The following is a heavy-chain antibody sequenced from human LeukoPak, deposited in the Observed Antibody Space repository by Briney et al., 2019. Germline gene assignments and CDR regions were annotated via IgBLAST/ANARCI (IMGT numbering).Heavy chain of an antibody. D-gene: IGHD6-13*01. J-gene: IGHJ4*02. V-gene: IGHV1-8*03. CDR3: ARGRSSWYGKDFDY. CDR1: GYTFTSYD. Sequence: GASVKVSCTASGYTFTSYDINWVRQATGQGLEWMGWMNPNSGNTGYARKFQGRVTITRNTSISTAYMELSSLRSEDTAVYYCARGRSSWYGKDFDYWGQGTLVTVSS. CDR2: MNPNSGNT.